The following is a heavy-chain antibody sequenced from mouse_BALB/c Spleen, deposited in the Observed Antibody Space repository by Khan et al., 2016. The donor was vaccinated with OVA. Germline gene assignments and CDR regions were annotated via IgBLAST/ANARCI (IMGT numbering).Heavy chain of an antibody. J-gene: IGHJ2*01. V-gene: IGHV1-7*01. CDR2: INPSTGYT. Sequence: QVQLQQSGAELAKPGASVKMSCKASGYTFINYWILWVKQRPGQGLEWIGYINPSTGYTEYNQNFKDKATLTADKSSSTVYMQLSSLTSEDSAVDSGARRELRWDFDYWGQGTTLTVSS. CDR1: GYTFINYW. CDR3: ARRELRWDFDY. D-gene: IGHD1-1*01.